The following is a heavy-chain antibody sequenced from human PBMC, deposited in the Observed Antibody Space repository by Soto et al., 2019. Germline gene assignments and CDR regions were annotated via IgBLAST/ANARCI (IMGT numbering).Heavy chain of an antibody. CDR3: ARGLRDYDFWSGYYHDAFDI. CDR1: GGSFSGYY. Sequence: SETLSLTCAVYGGSFSGYYWSWIRQPPGKGLEWIGEINHSGSTNYNPSLKSRVTISVDTSKNQFSLKLSSVTAADTAVYYCARGLRDYDFWSGYYHDAFDIWGQGTMVTVSS. CDR2: INHSGST. V-gene: IGHV4-34*01. J-gene: IGHJ3*02. D-gene: IGHD3-3*01.